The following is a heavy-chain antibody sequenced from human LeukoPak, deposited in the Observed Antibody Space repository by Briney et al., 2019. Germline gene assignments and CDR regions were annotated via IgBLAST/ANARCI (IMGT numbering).Heavy chain of an antibody. CDR2: ISNSGGDT. V-gene: IGHV3-23*01. Sequence: GGSLRLSCAASGFTFSSYAMSWVRQAPGKGLEWVAAISNSGGDTFYSDSGKGRFTIARDNSKNTLYLQMNSLRVEDTAAYYCAKVRAPSGWFNSDYWGQGTLVTVSS. D-gene: IGHD6-19*01. J-gene: IGHJ4*02. CDR3: AKVRAPSGWFNSDY. CDR1: GFTFSSYA.